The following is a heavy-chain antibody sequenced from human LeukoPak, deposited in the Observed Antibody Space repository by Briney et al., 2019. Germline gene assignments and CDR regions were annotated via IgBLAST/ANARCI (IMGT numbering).Heavy chain of an antibody. V-gene: IGHV4-59*12. J-gene: IGHJ4*02. CDR1: GGSISSYY. Sequence: SETLSLTCTVSGGSISSYYWSWIRQPPGKGLEWIGYIYYNGSTYYNPSLKSRVTISVDTSKNQFSLKLSSVTAADTAVYYCASARAIHYIDYWGQGTLVTVSS. CDR3: ASARAIHYIDY. CDR2: IYYNGST. D-gene: IGHD3-9*01.